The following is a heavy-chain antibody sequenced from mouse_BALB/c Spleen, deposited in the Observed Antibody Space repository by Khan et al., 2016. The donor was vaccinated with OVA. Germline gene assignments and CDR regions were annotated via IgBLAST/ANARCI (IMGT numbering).Heavy chain of an antibody. D-gene: IGHD1-1*01. CDR3: ERDYYGSSYEDY. CDR1: GFTFSSYA. Sequence: EVQLVESGGTLVKPGGSLKLSCAASGFTFSSYAMSWVRQTPEKRLEWVATISSGGTYTYYPEIVKGRFTISRDNAKNTLYLQMSSLRSEDTAMYYCERDYYGSSYEDYWGQGTTLTVSS. V-gene: IGHV5-9-3*01. J-gene: IGHJ2*01. CDR2: ISSGGTYT.